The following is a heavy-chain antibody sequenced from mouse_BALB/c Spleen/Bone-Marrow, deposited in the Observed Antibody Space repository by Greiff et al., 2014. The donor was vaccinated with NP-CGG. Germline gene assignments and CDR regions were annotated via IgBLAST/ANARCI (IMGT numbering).Heavy chain of an antibody. V-gene: IGHV2-6-7*01. CDR1: GFSLTGYG. CDR3: ARALYDYDDLYCAMDY. Sequence: VQLQESGPGLVSPSQSLSITCTVSGFSLTGYGVNWVRQPPGEGLEWLGMIWGDGSTNYNSALKSRLSISKDNSKSQVFLKMNSLQTDDTARYYCARALYDYDDLYCAMDYWGQGTSVTVSS. D-gene: IGHD2-4*01. J-gene: IGHJ4*01. CDR2: IWGDGST.